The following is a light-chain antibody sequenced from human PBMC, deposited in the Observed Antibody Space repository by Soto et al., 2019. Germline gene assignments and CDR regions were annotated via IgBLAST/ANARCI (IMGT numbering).Light chain of an antibody. CDR3: GSYTISSSRV. CDR1: SRDVGAYDF. J-gene: IGLJ1*01. V-gene: IGLV2-14*03. CDR2: DVS. Sequence: QSALTQPASVSGSPGQSITISCTGTSRDVGAYDFVSWYQQHPGKAPKLMIYDVSNRPSGVSTRFSGSKSGNTASLTISGLQAEDEADYYCGSYTISSSRVFGTGTTLTVL.